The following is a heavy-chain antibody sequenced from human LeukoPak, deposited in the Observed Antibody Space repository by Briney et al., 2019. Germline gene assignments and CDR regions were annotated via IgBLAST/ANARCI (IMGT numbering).Heavy chain of an antibody. J-gene: IGHJ3*02. D-gene: IGHD3-16*01. V-gene: IGHV3-48*01. CDR2: ISRSSSMM. Sequence: GGSLRLSCVASGFSFSSYSINWVRQAPRKGLEWAAYISRSSSMMYYADSVKGRFTISRDNAKNSLYLQMNSLRAEDTAVYYCVRGGGAAYKYNAFDTWGQGAMVTGSS. CDR3: VRGGGAAYKYNAFDT. CDR1: GFSFSSYS.